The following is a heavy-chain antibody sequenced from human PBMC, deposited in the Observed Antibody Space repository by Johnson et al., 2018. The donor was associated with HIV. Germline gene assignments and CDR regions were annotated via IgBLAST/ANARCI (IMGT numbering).Heavy chain of an antibody. D-gene: IGHD1-1*01. V-gene: IGHV3-30*02. CDR3: AKVGGTTILGDAFDI. Sequence: QMLLVESGGGVVQPGGSLRLSCVASGFTFSSYGMHWVRQAPGKGLEWVAFIRYDGSNKHYADSVKGRFTISRDNSKNSLYLQMNSLRAEDTALYYCAKVGGTTILGDAFDIWGQGTMVTVSS. CDR1: GFTFSSYG. CDR2: IRYDGSNK. J-gene: IGHJ3*02.